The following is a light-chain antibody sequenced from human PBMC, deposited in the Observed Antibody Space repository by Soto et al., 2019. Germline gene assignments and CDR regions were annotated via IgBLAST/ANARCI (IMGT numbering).Light chain of an antibody. CDR1: QGISNY. V-gene: IGKV1-27*01. CDR3: QKYNSAPRT. CDR2: AAS. Sequence: DIQMTQSPSSLSASVGDRVTITCRASQGISNYLAWYQQKPGKVPKLLIYAASTLQSGVPSRFSGSGSGTDFTLTISSLPPEDVATYYCQKYNSAPRTFGQGIKVEIK. J-gene: IGKJ1*01.